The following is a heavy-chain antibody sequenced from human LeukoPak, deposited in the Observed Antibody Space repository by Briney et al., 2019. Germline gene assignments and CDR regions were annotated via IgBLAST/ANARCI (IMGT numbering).Heavy chain of an antibody. CDR3: ASGSYYTIFDY. CDR2: IYTSGST. J-gene: IGHJ4*02. D-gene: IGHD3-10*01. V-gene: IGHV4-4*07. CDR1: GGSISSYY. Sequence: TETLSLTCTVSGGSISSYYWSWIRQPAGKGLEWIGRIYTSGSTNYNPSLKSRVTMSVDTSKSQFSLKLSSVTAADTAVYYCASGSYYTIFDYWGQGTLVTVSS.